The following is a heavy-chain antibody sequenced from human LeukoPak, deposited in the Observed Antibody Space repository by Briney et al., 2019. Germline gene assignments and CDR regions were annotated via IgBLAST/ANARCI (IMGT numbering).Heavy chain of an antibody. J-gene: IGHJ4*02. D-gene: IGHD4-23*01. CDR2: ISSTISYI. Sequence: KPGGSLRLSCAASGFTFSSYSMNWVRQAPGKGLEWVSSISSTISYIYYADSVKGRFTISRDNAKNSLYLQMNSLRAEDTAVYYCARDPGGGNSGFDYWGQGTLVTVSS. V-gene: IGHV3-21*01. CDR3: ARDPGGGNSGFDY. CDR1: GFTFSSYS.